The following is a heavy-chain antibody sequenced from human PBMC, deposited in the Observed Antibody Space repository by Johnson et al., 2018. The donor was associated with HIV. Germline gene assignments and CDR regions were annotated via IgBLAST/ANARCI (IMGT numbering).Heavy chain of an antibody. D-gene: IGHD6-13*01. J-gene: IGHJ3*02. Sequence: VQLVESGGGLVQPGGSLRLSCAASKFTFKEYAMTWIRQAPGKGLEWVSATSSTGGSPYYADSVKGRFTISRDNSNTVLFLQMSSLRVEDTALYYCAREIIAAADDIWGQGTMVTVSS. CDR3: AREIIAAADDI. CDR2: TSSTGGSP. CDR1: KFTFKEYA. V-gene: IGHV3-23*04.